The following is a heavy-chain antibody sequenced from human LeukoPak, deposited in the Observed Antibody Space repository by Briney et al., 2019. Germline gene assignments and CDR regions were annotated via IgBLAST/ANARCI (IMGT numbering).Heavy chain of an antibody. CDR3: ATVPSNYYDSSGYYGY. V-gene: IGHV1-24*01. Sequence: GASVKVSCKVSGYTLTELSMHWVRQAPGKGLEWMGGFDPEDGETIYAQKFQGRVTMTEDTSTDTAYMELSSLRSEDTAVYYCATVPSNYYDSSGYYGYWGQGTLVTVSS. D-gene: IGHD3-22*01. CDR2: FDPEDGET. J-gene: IGHJ4*02. CDR1: GYTLTELS.